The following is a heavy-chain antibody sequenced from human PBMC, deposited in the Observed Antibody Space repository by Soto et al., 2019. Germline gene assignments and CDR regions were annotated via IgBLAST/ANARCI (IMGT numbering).Heavy chain of an antibody. CDR2: IYYSGST. J-gene: IGHJ6*02. D-gene: IGHD4-17*01. Sequence: ETLSLTCTVSGGSISSSSYYWGWIRQPPGKGLEWIGSIYYSGSTYYNPSLKSRVTISVDTSKNQFSLKLSSVTAADTAVYYCRVWDGDASFYYYYGMDVWGQGTTVNVS. CDR1: GGSISSSSYY. V-gene: IGHV4-39*01. CDR3: RVWDGDASFYYYYGMDV.